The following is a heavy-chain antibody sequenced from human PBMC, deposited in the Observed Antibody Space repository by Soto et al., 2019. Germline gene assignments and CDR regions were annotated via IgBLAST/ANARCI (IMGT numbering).Heavy chain of an antibody. Sequence: SVKVSCKASGGTFSSYAISWVRQAPGQGLEWMGEIIPIFGTANYAQKFQGRVTITADESTSTAYMELRSLRSDDTAVYYCAREGQAPYYYYGMDVWGQGTAVTVSS. CDR1: GGTFSSYA. V-gene: IGHV1-69*13. J-gene: IGHJ6*02. CDR2: IIPIFGTA. CDR3: AREGQAPYYYYGMDV.